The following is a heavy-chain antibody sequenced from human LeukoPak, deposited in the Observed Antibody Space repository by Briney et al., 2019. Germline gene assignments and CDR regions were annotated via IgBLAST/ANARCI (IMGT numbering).Heavy chain of an antibody. V-gene: IGHV3-30*02. D-gene: IGHD2-2*01. J-gene: IGHJ4*02. CDR1: GFTFSSYG. CDR2: IRYDGSNK. CDR3: AKDPRVVPASSGNY. Sequence: GGSLGLSCAASGFTFSSYGMHWVRQAPGKGLEWVAFIRYDGSNKYYADSVKGRFTISRDNSKNTLYLQMNSLRAEDTAVYYCAKDPRVVPASSGNYWGQGTLVTVSS.